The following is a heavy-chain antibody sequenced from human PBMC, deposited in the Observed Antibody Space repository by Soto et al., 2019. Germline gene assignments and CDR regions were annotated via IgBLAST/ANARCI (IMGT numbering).Heavy chain of an antibody. D-gene: IGHD3-22*01. CDR1: GFTFSSYG. Sequence: GGSLRLSCAASGFTFSSYGMHWVRQAPGKGLEWVAVISYDGSNKYYADSVKGRFTISRDNSKNTLYLQMNSLRAEDTAVYYCAKDHDYDSSGYYYNYYYYGMDVWGQGTTVTVSS. CDR3: AKDHDYDSSGYYYNYYYYGMDV. CDR2: ISYDGSNK. V-gene: IGHV3-30*18. J-gene: IGHJ6*02.